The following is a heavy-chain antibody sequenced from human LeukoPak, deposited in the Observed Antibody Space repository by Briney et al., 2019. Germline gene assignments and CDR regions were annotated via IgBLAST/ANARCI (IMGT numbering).Heavy chain of an antibody. CDR3: ARLHMVRGFDY. J-gene: IGHJ4*02. V-gene: IGHV1-46*01. Sequence: GASVKVSCKASGYTFTSYYMHWVRQAPGQGLKWMGIINPSGGSTSYAQKFQGRVTMTRDTSTSTVYMELSSLRSEDTAVYYCARLHMVRGFDYWGQGTLVTVSS. D-gene: IGHD3-10*01. CDR1: GYTFTSYY. CDR2: INPSGGST.